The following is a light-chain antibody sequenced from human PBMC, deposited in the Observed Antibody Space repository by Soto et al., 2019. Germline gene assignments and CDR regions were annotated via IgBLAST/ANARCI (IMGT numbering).Light chain of an antibody. CDR1: QSIDSN. J-gene: IGKJ1*01. CDR3: QQYNDWPQT. Sequence: EIVMTQSPATLSVSPGERATLSCRASQSIDSNLAWYQQQPGQAPRLLIYAASTRATGLPAKYSGSGSGTEFTLTISILQSEDFAVYYCQQYNDWPQTFGQGTKVEIK. V-gene: IGKV3-15*01. CDR2: AAS.